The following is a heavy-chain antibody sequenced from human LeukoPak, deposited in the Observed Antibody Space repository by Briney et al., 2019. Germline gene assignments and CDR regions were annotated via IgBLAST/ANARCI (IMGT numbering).Heavy chain of an antibody. CDR2: TNPNSGGT. Sequence: ASVKVSCKASGYTFTGYYMHWVRQAPGQGLEWMGWTNPNSGGTNYAQKFQGRVTMTRDTSISTAYMELSRLRSDDTAVYYCAREGLIAAAASGGFDIWGQGTMVTVSS. V-gene: IGHV1-2*02. CDR1: GYTFTGYY. D-gene: IGHD6-13*01. J-gene: IGHJ3*02. CDR3: AREGLIAAAASGGFDI.